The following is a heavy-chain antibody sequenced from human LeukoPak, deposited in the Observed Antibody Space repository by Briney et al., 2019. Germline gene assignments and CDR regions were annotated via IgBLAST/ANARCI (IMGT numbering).Heavy chain of an antibody. Sequence: ASVKVSCTASGGTFSSYAISWVRQAPGQGLEWMGGIIPIFGTANYAQKFQGRVTITTDESTSTAYMELSSLRSEDTAVYYCAREGSQRRWFGEYWGQGTLVTVSS. CDR1: GGTFSSYA. CDR2: IIPIFGTA. D-gene: IGHD3-10*01. CDR3: AREGSQRRWFGEY. V-gene: IGHV1-69*05. J-gene: IGHJ4*02.